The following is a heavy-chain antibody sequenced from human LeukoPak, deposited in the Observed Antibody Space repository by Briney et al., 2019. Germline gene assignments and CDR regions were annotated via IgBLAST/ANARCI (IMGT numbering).Heavy chain of an antibody. Sequence: PSETLSLTCTVSGGSISSYYWSWIRQPPGKGLEWIGYIYYSGSTNYNPSLKSRVTISVDTSKNQFSLKPSSVTAADTAVYYCAXYCSSTSCLDYWGQGTLVTVSS. V-gene: IGHV4-59*01. J-gene: IGHJ4*02. CDR3: AXYCSSTSCLDY. CDR2: IYYSGST. CDR1: GGSISSYY. D-gene: IGHD2-2*01.